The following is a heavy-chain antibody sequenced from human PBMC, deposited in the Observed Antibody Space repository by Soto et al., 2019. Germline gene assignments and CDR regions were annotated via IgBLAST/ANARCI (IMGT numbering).Heavy chain of an antibody. CDR1: GGSVSISSNY. CDR3: ARGGQQLVSDY. D-gene: IGHD6-13*01. J-gene: IGHJ4*02. CDR2: IYYSGST. V-gene: IGHV4-39*01. Sequence: SETLSLTCTVSGGSVSISSNYWGWIRQPPGKGLEWIANIYYSGSTYYNPSLKSRVTISLDTSKNQFSLKLSSVTAADTAVYYCARGGQQLVSDYWGQGTLVTVSS.